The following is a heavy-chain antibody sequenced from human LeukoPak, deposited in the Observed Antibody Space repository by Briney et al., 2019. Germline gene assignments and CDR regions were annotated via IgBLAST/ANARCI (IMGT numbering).Heavy chain of an antibody. J-gene: IGHJ4*02. CDR2: INPSGGST. Sequence: ASVKVSCKASGYTFTSYYMHGVRQAPGQGLEWMGIINPSGGSTSYAQKFQGRVTMTRDTSTSTVYMELSSLRSEDTAVCYCARSLYCSSTSCYLPDYWGQGTLVTVSS. V-gene: IGHV1-46*01. CDR1: GYTFTSYY. CDR3: ARSLYCSSTSCYLPDY. D-gene: IGHD2-2*01.